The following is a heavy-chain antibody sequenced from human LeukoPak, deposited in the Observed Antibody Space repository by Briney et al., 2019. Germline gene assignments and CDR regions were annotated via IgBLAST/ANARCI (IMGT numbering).Heavy chain of an antibody. V-gene: IGHV3-13*01. CDR1: GFTFSSHD. CDR3: ARVRSGWYFDL. CDR2: VGTSGDT. Sequence: QSGGSLRLSSAASGFTFSSHDMHWVRQVTGKGLEWVSAVGTSGDTYYQDSVQGRFSISREDAKNSLYLQMNSLKAGDTAMYFCARVRSGWYFDLWGRGTLVTVSS. J-gene: IGHJ2*01. D-gene: IGHD3-10*01.